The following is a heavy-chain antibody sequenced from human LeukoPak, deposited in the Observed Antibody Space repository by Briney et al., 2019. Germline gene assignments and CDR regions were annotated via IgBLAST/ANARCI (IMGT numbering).Heavy chain of an antibody. J-gene: IGHJ5*02. CDR2: IYHSGST. CDR1: GYSISSGYY. D-gene: IGHD6-19*01. V-gene: IGHV4-38-2*02. Sequence: SETLSLTCTVSGYSISSGYYWGWIRQPPGKGLEWIGSIYHSGSTYYNPSLKSRVTISVDTSKNQFSLKLSSVTAADTGVYYCARRYSSGWYDWFDPWGQGTLVTVSS. CDR3: ARRYSSGWYDWFDP.